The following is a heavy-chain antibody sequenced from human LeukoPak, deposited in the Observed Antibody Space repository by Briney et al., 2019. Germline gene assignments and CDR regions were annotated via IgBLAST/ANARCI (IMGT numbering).Heavy chain of an antibody. D-gene: IGHD4-17*01. CDR2: IWYDGSNE. J-gene: IGHJ4*02. V-gene: IGHV3-33*06. CDR1: GFSFSSYG. CDR3: AKENYGDNYYFDY. Sequence: GGSLRLSCAASGFSFSSYGMHWVRQAPGKGLEWVAVIWYDGSNEYYADSVKGRFTISRDNSRNTLYLQMNSLRAEDTAVYYCAKENYGDNYYFDYWGQGTLVTVSS.